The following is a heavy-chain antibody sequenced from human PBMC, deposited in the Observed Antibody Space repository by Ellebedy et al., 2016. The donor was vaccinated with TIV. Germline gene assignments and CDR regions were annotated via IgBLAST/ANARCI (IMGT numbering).Heavy chain of an antibody. CDR1: GYTFTGFY. V-gene: IGHV1-2*02. CDR3: ATRNYYGLGGYDY. Sequence: ASVKVSCKASGYTFTGFYMHWVRQAPGQGLEWMGWINPNSGDTDYAQKFQGRVTMTRDTSISTAYMEVRRLRSDDTAIYYCATRNYYGLGGYDYWGQGTLVTVSS. CDR2: INPNSGDT. D-gene: IGHD3-10*01. J-gene: IGHJ4*02.